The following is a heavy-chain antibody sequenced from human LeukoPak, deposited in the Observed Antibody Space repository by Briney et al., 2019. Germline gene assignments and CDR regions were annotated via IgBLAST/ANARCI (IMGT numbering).Heavy chain of an antibody. J-gene: IGHJ4*02. CDR2: TYYRSKWYN. Sequence: SQTLSLTCDISGDSVSSNSAAWNWIRQSPSRGLEWLGRTYYRSKWYNDYAVSVKSRITINPDTSKNQFSLQLNSVTPEDTAVYYCAREGIAAAGEPYYFDYWGQGTLVTVSS. V-gene: IGHV6-1*01. D-gene: IGHD6-13*01. CDR3: AREGIAAAGEPYYFDY. CDR1: GDSVSSNSAA.